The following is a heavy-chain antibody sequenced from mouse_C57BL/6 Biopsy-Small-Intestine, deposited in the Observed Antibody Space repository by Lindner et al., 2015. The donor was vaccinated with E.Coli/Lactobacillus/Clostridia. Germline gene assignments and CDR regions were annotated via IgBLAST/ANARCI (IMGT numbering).Heavy chain of an antibody. J-gene: IGHJ4*01. Sequence: VQLQESGPELIKPGASVRMSCTASGYTFTNYVIHWVKQKPGQGLEWIGYFNPYNDDTKYNEKFKDRATLTSDRSSSTAYMELSSLTSEDSAVYCCARYGPFYALDYWGQGTSVTVSS. CDR2: FNPYNDDT. CDR3: ARYGPFYALDY. D-gene: IGHD1-1*02. V-gene: IGHV1-14*01. CDR1: GYTFTNYV.